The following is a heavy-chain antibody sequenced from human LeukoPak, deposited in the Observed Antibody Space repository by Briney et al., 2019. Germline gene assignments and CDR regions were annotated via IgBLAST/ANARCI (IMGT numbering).Heavy chain of an antibody. CDR2: IYYSGST. J-gene: IGHJ5*02. V-gene: IGHV4-59*01. D-gene: IGHD2-2*02. CDR3: ARCLGYCSSTSCYTYFDP. Sequence: SETLSLTCTVSGGSISSYYWSWIRQPPGKGLEWIGYIYYSGSTNYNPSLKSRVTISVDTSKNQFSLKLSSVTAADTAVYYCARCLGYCSSTSCYTYFDPWGQGTLVTVSS. CDR1: GGSISSYY.